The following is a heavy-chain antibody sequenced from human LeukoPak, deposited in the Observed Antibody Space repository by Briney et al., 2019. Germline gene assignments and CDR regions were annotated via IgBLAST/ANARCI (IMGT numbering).Heavy chain of an antibody. V-gene: IGHV4-61*01. CDR3: ARGQIDLRITMIVVVRNNWFDP. D-gene: IGHD3-22*01. CDR1: GGSVSSGSYY. Sequence: SETLSLTCTVSGGSVSSGSYYWSWLRQPPGKGLEWIGFIYYSGSTTYKPSLKSRVTISVDTSKNQFSLKLSSVTAADTAVYYCARGQIDLRITMIVVVRNNWFDPWGQGTLVTVSS. J-gene: IGHJ5*02. CDR2: IYYSGST.